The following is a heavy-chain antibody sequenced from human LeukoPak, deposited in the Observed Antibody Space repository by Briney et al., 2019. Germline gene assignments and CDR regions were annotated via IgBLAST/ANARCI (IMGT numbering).Heavy chain of an antibody. V-gene: IGHV3-30*02. CDR2: IRYDGSNK. D-gene: IGHD6-13*01. J-gene: IGHJ4*02. CDR1: GFTFSTYW. Sequence: PGGSLRLSCAASGFTFSTYWLSWVRQAPGKGLEWVAFIRYDGSNKNYADSVKGRFTISRDNSRNTLYLQMNSLRAEDTAVYYCAKDVGTWYLPWGQGTLVTVSS. CDR3: AKDVGTWYLP.